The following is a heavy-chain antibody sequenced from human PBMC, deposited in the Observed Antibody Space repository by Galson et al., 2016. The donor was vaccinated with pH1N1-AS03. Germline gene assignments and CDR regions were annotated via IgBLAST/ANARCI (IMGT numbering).Heavy chain of an antibody. CDR1: GFSLSTRGMC. D-gene: IGHD4-17*01. Sequence: PALVKPTQTLTLTCTFSGFSLSTRGMCVSWIRQPPGKALEWLARIDWGDDQYYSTSLKTRLTIAKDTSNNQVVLTMTNMDPVDTATYYCARMRDYGDLRDAFDIRGQGTMVTVSS. J-gene: IGHJ3*02. CDR3: ARMRDYGDLRDAFDI. CDR2: IDWGDDQ. V-gene: IGHV2-70*11.